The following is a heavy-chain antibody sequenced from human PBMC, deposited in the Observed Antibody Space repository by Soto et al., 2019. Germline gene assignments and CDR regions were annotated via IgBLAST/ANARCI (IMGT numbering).Heavy chain of an antibody. V-gene: IGHV5-51*01. CDR2: ICPGDSAN. CDR1: GYSFSTYW. CDR3: ARQRTGSV. Sequence: GASLKISCTDYGYSFSTYWIGRVGTIPGRGMEWIVLICPGDSANTYSPSCKGHVSISADTAISTAGLQWNSLKTSDSAIDYCARQRTGSVWGQETQIT. J-gene: IGHJ4*02. D-gene: IGHD2-15*01.